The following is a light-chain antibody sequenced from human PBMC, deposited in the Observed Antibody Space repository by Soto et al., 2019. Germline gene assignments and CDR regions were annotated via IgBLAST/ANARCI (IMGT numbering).Light chain of an antibody. Sequence: ETALTQSPGTLSLSPGDRSPLSCMASQSVSSNYLAWYPQKPGQAPRLLIYGASSRATGIPDRFSGSGSGTDFTITISRLEPEDFAVYYCQQYGVSQGPFGEGTKVDIK. CDR1: QSVSSNY. CDR2: GAS. J-gene: IGKJ4*01. CDR3: QQYGVSQGP. V-gene: IGKV3-20*01.